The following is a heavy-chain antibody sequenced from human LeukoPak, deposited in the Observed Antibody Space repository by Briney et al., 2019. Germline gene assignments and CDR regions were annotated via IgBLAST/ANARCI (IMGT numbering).Heavy chain of an antibody. CDR2: ISGSGGST. D-gene: IGHD2-2*01. V-gene: IGHV3-23*01. Sequence: VGSLRLSCAASGFTFSSYAMSWVRQAPGKGLEGVSAISGSGGSTYYADSVKGRFTISRDNSKNTLYLQMNSLRAEDTAVYYCAKGDCSSTSCPRTDAFDIWGQGTMVTVSS. J-gene: IGHJ3*02. CDR3: AKGDCSSTSCPRTDAFDI. CDR1: GFTFSSYA.